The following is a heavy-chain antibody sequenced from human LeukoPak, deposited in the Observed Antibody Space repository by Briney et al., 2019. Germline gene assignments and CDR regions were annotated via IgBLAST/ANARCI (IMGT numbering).Heavy chain of an antibody. CDR1: GFTFRNYG. J-gene: IGHJ6*02. D-gene: IGHD6-19*01. Sequence: PGGSLRLSCAASGFTFRNYGMQGVRQAPGKGLEWVAVIWFDGSDKKYADSVKGRFTISRDNSKSALYLQMNSLRVEDTAVYYCATVRRGSGWYADIWGQGTPVTVSS. V-gene: IGHV3-33*01. CDR3: ATVRRGSGWYADI. CDR2: IWFDGSDK.